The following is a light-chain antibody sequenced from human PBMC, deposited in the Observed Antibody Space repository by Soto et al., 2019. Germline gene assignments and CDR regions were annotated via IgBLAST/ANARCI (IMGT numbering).Light chain of an antibody. CDR3: TSYAGSNIYV. CDR1: SSDVGGSNS. Sequence: QSVLTQPASVSGSPGQSITISCTGTSSDVGGSNSVSWYQHHPGKAPKLMIYDVSDRPSGVPDRFSGSKSGNTASLTVPGLQAEDEADYYCTSYAGSNIYVFGPGTKVTVL. J-gene: IGLJ1*01. CDR2: DVS. V-gene: IGLV2-14*03.